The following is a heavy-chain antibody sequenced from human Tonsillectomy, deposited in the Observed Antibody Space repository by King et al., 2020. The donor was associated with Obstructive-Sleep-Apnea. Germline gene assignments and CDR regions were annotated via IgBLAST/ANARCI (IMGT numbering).Heavy chain of an antibody. J-gene: IGHJ4*02. CDR1: GFTFSSYA. CDR2: ISYDGSNK. D-gene: IGHD3-22*01. V-gene: IGHV3-30*04. Sequence: QLVQSGGGVVQPGRSLRLSCAASGFTFSSYAMHWVRQAPGKGLEWVAVISYDGSNKYYADSVKGRFTISRDNSKNTLYLQMNSLRAEDTAVYYCARDGGYYDSSGYFDYWGQGTLVTVSS. CDR3: ARDGGYYDSSGYFDY.